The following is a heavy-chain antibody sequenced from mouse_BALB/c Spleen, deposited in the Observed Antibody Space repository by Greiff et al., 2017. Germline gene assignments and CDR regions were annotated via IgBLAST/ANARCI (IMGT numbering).Heavy chain of an antibody. CDR1: GFSLTGYG. CDR3: ASFYDYDEGACFAY. Sequence: VQLVESGPGLVAPSQSLSITCTVSGFSLTGYGVNWVRQPPGKGLEWLGMIWGDGSTDYNSALKSRLSISKDNSKSQVFLKMNSLQTDDTARYYCASFYDYDEGACFAYWGQGTLVTVSA. D-gene: IGHD2-4*01. CDR2: IWGDGST. V-gene: IGHV2-6-7*01. J-gene: IGHJ3*01.